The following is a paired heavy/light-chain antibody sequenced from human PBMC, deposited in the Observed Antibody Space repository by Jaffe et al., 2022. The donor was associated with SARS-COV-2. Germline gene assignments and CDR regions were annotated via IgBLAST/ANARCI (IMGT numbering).Heavy chain of an antibody. CDR3: ARGSSFSGGRPEY. CDR2: IWSGGTNT. CDR1: GFTFSASG. J-gene: IGHJ4*02. D-gene: IGHD6-19*01. Sequence: QVQLVESGGGVVQPGTSLTLSCAASGFTFSASGMHWVRQAPGKGLEWVAVIWSGGTNTYQLDSLKGQFTISRDNSKNMVFLQMNSLRAEDTAVYYCARGSSFSGGRPEYWGQGTLVTVSS. V-gene: IGHV3-33*01.
Light chain of an antibody. Sequence: QSVLTQPPSVSAAPGQKVTISCSGSSSNIGTNYVSWYQQLPGTAPKLLIYDDNKRPSGIPDRVSGSKSGTSATLGITGLQTGDEADYYCGTWDGSLSTHYVFGTGTKVTVL. CDR1: SSNIGTNY. J-gene: IGLJ1*01. V-gene: IGLV1-51*01. CDR3: GTWDGSLSTHYV. CDR2: DDN.